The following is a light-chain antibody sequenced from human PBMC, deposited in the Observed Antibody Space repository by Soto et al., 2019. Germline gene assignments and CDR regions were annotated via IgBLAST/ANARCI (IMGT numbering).Light chain of an antibody. Sequence: EIVMTQSPATLSVSPGERATLSCRASQSVSSNLAWYQQKPGQAPRPLIYGASSRATGIPDRFSGSGSGTDFTLTISRLEPEDFAVYYCQQYGSSSWTFGQGTKVDIK. CDR2: GAS. CDR3: QQYGSSSWT. J-gene: IGKJ1*01. V-gene: IGKV3-20*01. CDR1: QSVSSN.